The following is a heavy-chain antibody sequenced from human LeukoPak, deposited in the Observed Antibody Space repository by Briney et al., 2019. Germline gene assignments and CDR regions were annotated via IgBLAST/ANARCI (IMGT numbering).Heavy chain of an antibody. CDR1: GFTFSSYW. J-gene: IGHJ4*02. CDR3: AKTRPLDSSSWSHGDY. D-gene: IGHD6-13*01. Sequence: GGSLRLSCAASGFTFSSYWMSWVRQAPGKGLEWVANIKQDGSEKYYVDSVKGRFTISRDNAKNTLYLQMNSLRAEDTAVYYCAKTRPLDSSSWSHGDYWGQGTLVTVSS. CDR2: IKQDGSEK. V-gene: IGHV3-7*03.